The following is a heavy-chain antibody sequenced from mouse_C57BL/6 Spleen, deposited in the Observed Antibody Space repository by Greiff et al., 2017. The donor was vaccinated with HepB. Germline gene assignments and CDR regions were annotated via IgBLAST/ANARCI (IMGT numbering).Heavy chain of an antibody. V-gene: IGHV1-39*01. D-gene: IGHD1-1*01. CDR2: INPNYGTT. J-gene: IGHJ1*03. Sequence: VQLQQSGPELVKPGASVKISCKASGYSFTDYNMHWVKQSNGKSLEWIGVINPNYGTTSYNQKFKGKATLTVDQSSSTAYMQLNSLTSEDSAVYDCARSRYYGSSYGYFDVWGTGTTVTVSS. CDR3: ARSRYYGSSYGYFDV. CDR1: GYSFTDYN.